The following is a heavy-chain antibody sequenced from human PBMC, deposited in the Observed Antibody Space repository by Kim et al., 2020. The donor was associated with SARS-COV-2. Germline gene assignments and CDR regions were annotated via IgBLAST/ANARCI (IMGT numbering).Heavy chain of an antibody. J-gene: IGHJ4*02. CDR3: ARDIGSVAGYDY. CDR2: ISSSSSYI. CDR1: GFTFSSYS. D-gene: IGHD6-19*01. V-gene: IGHV3-21*01. Sequence: GGSLRLSCAASGFTFSSYSMNWVRQAPGKGLEWVSSISSSSSYIYYADSVKGRFTISRDNAKNSLYLQMNSLRAEDTAVYYCARDIGSVAGYDYWGQGTLVTVSS.